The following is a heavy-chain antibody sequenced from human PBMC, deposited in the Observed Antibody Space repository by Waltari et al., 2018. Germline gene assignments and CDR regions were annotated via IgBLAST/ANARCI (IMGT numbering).Heavy chain of an antibody. Sequence: QVQLQESGPGLVKPSETLSLTCAVSGYSISSGYYWGWIRQPPGKGLEWIGSMFHSGSAYYNPSLKSRVTISGDTSKNQVSLKVTSVSAADTALYYCARAASGYLFDYWGQGTLVTVSS. J-gene: IGHJ4*02. D-gene: IGHD5-12*01. CDR1: GYSISSGYY. CDR3: ARAASGYLFDY. CDR2: MFHSGSA. V-gene: IGHV4-38-2*01.